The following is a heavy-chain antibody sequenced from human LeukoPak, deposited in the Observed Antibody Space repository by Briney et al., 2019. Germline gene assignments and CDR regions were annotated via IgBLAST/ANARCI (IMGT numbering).Heavy chain of an antibody. Sequence: GGSLRLSCAASGFIFSNYVMHWVRQPPGQGLEWVALIWHDGSTKYCADSVKGRFTISRDNSKNTLYLQMNNLRAEDTAVYHCASSYGKGAFDIWGQGTMVTVSS. D-gene: IGHD4-17*01. CDR3: ASSYGKGAFDI. CDR2: IWHDGSTK. J-gene: IGHJ3*02. CDR1: GFIFSNYV. V-gene: IGHV3-33*01.